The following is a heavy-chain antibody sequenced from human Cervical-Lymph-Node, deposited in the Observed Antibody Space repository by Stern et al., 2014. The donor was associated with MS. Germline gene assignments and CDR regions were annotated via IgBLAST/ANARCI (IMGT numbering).Heavy chain of an antibody. V-gene: IGHV3-20*04. D-gene: IGHD5-24*01. Sequence: EVHLVESGGTVERPGASLRLSCVASGFTFEHYAMNWVRQAPGKGLEWVSGISWNGKGSNYADSVKGRFTISRDNTENSLYLQMNSLRVEDTAFYYCARSVEMATIDALDIWGPGTMVTVSS. CDR1: GFTFEHYA. J-gene: IGHJ3*02. CDR2: ISWNGKGS. CDR3: ARSVEMATIDALDI.